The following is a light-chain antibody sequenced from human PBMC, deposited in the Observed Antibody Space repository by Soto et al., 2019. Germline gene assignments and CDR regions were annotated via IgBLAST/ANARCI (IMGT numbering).Light chain of an antibody. V-gene: IGKV3-15*01. CDR3: HQYNIWPRT. CDR2: AVF. CDR1: HGINRN. Sequence: EVVMTQSPATLAVSPGESATLSCRASHGINRNLAWYQHKPGQAPRLVMYAVFTRAAGIPGRFSGGVSGTEFTLTISGLQSEDFAVYYCHQYNIWPRTFGQGTKV. J-gene: IGKJ1*01.